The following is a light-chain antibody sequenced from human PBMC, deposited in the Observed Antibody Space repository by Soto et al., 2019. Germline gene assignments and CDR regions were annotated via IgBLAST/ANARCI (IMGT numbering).Light chain of an antibody. CDR3: QHFYSSPVT. Sequence: DIVMTQSPDSLAVSLGERATINCKSSQSVLYSSNNKNYLAWYQQKPGQPPKLLIYWASTRESGVPDRFSGSGSGTDFTLTITNLQAEDVAVYYCQHFYSSPVTFGQGTKVEIK. CDR2: WAS. J-gene: IGKJ1*01. V-gene: IGKV4-1*01. CDR1: QSVLYSSNNKNY.